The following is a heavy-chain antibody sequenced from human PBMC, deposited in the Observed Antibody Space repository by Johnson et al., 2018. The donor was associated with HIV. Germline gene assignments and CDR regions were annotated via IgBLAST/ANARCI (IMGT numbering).Heavy chain of an antibody. CDR3: ARKKATVFRTTSPKYAFDI. Sequence: VQLVESGGGLVQPGGSLRLSCAASGFTVSSNSMSWVRQAPGKGLAWVSVIYSGGSTYYADSVKGRFTISRDNSKNTLYRQMNSLRAEDTAVYYCARKKATVFRTTSPKYAFDIWGQGTMVTVSS. D-gene: IGHD1/OR15-1a*01. CDR2: IYSGGST. CDR1: GFTVSSNS. J-gene: IGHJ3*02. V-gene: IGHV3-66*01.